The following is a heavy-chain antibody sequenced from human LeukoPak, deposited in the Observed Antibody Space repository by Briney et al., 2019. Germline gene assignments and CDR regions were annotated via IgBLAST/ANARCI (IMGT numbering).Heavy chain of an antibody. D-gene: IGHD3-22*01. CDR3: ARESSPYYYDSSGYYIQH. J-gene: IGHJ1*01. V-gene: IGHV1-69*01. Sequence: ASVKVSRKASGGTFSSYAISWVRQAPGQGLEWMGGIIPIFGTANYAQKFQGRVTITADESTSTAYMELSSLRSEDTAVYYCARESSPYYYDSSGYYIQHWGQGTLVTVSS. CDR2: IIPIFGTA. CDR1: GGTFSSYA.